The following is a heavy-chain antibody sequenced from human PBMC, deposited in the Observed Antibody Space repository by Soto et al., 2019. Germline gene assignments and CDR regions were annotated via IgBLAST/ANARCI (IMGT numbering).Heavy chain of an antibody. D-gene: IGHD2-15*01. V-gene: IGHV3-66*01. J-gene: IGHJ6*04. CDR2: LNRDGYT. CDR3: TRDDVHCSGGSCDGVPRDL. Sequence: EVQLVESGGGLVQPGGSLRLSCVASGFTVSSKYMSWVRQAPGEGLEWVSLLNRDGYTYYAVSVKGRFTISRADCKNTLNLQMNSLRAEHTAVYYCTRDDVHCSGGSCDGVPRDLWGKGNTVTVSS. CDR1: GFTVSSKY.